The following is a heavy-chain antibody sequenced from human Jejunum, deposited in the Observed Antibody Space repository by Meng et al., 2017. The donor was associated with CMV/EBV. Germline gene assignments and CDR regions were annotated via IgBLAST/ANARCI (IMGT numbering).Heavy chain of an antibody. CDR3: VRHGDCSSGSCFYHWFDP. J-gene: IGHJ5*02. Sequence: QAHLQESCPRLGKPSETLSLTCSVSGASVSTYYWSWIRQPPGKGLEWIGYIYNSGGTYYNPSLKSRVTISIDTSKNQFSLKLNSVTAADTAVYYCVRHGDCSSGSCFYHWFDPWGQGSLVTVSS. V-gene: IGHV4-59*02. D-gene: IGHD2-15*01. CDR1: GASVSTYY. CDR2: IYNSGGT.